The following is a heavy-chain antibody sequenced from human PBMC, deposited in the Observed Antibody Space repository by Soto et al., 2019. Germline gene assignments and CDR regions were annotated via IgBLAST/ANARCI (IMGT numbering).Heavy chain of an antibody. Sequence: SLRLSCAASRCTFSIYWMHGVGQAPGKGLVWVSRISSNGGSRYYADSVKGRFTISRDNAKNSLYLQMNSLRAEDTAVYYCARIAARPYDAFDIWGQGTMVTVSS. CDR2: ISSNGGSR. D-gene: IGHD6-6*01. J-gene: IGHJ3*02. V-gene: IGHV3-74*01. CDR3: ARIAARPYDAFDI. CDR1: RCTFSIYW.